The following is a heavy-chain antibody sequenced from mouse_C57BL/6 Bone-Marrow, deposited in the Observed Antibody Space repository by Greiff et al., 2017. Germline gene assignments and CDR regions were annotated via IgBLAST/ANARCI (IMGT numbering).Heavy chain of an antibody. CDR3: GRHGSSYWYFDV. CDR1: GYTFTDYN. CDR2: INPNNGGT. D-gene: IGHD1-1*01. V-gene: IGHV1-18*01. J-gene: IGHJ1*03. Sequence: VQLQQSGPELVKPGASVKIPCKASGYTFTDYNMDWVKQSHGKSLEWIGDINPNNGGTISNQKFQGKATLTVDKSSSTAYLELRSLTSEDTAVYYCGRHGSSYWYFDVWGTGTTVTVSS.